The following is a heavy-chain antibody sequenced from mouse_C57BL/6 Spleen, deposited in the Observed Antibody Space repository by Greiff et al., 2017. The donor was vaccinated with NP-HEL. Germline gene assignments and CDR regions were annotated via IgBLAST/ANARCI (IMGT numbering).Heavy chain of an antibody. CDR2: ISDGGSYT. CDR1: GFTFSSYA. V-gene: IGHV5-4*01. Sequence: EVQLVESGGGLVKPGGSLKLSCAASGFTFSSYAMSWVRQTPEKRLEWVATISDGGSYTSYPDNVKGRFTISRDNAKNNLYLQMSHLKSEDTAMYYCARDRENYYGTPYYAMDYWGQGTSVTVSS. CDR3: ARDRENYYGTPYYAMDY. J-gene: IGHJ4*01. D-gene: IGHD1-1*01.